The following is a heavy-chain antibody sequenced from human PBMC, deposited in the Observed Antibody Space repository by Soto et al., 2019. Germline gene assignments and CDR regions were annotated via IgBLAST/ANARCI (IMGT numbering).Heavy chain of an antibody. CDR1: GGSISSSNW. J-gene: IGHJ6*02. CDR2: VYYSGNT. CDR3: RRSSRYSTDV. Sequence: SEILSLTCAVSGGSISSSNWWSWIRQHPGKGLEWIGYVYYSGNTYYNPSLKSRVTISVDTSKNQFSLNLISVTAADTAVYYCRRSSRYSTDVWGQGITVNVSS. V-gene: IGHV4-30-4*08. D-gene: IGHD6-19*01.